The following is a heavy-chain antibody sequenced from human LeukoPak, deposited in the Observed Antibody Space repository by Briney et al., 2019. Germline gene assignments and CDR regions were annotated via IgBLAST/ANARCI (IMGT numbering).Heavy chain of an antibody. J-gene: IGHJ4*02. CDR2: IYYSGST. D-gene: IGHD3-16*01. CDR1: GGSISSYY. Sequence: SETLSLTCTVSGGSISSYYWSWLRQPPGKGLEWIGYIYYSGSTNYNPSLKSRVTISVDTSKNQFSLKLSSVTAADTAVYYCARTLPVRGGFDYWGQGTLVTVSS. V-gene: IGHV4-59*08. CDR3: ARTLPVRGGFDY.